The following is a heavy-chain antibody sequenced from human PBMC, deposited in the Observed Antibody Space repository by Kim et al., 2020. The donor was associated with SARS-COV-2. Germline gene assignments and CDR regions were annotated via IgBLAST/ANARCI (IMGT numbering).Heavy chain of an antibody. D-gene: IGHD3-9*01. J-gene: IGHJ4*02. Sequence: ASVKVSCKPSGYNFTGYYIHWVRQAPGQGLEWVGRISPHSGDTDYAQKFQGRVTVTRDTSISAAYMELNRLRSDDTAVYFCARGRDFDLFLEVGHYFDYWGQGTLITVSS. V-gene: IGHV1-2*06. CDR2: ISPHSGDT. CDR1: GYNFTGYY. CDR3: ARGRDFDLFLEVGHYFDY.